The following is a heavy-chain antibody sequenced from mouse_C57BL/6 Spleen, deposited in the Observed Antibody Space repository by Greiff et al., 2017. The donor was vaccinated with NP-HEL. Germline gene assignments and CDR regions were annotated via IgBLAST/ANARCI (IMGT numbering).Heavy chain of an antibody. CDR3: ARLSYYYAMDY. J-gene: IGHJ4*01. Sequence: EVKLVESGGGLVKPGGSLKLSCAASGFTFSSYTMSWVRQTPEKRLEWVATISGGGGNTYYPDSVKGRFTISRDNAKNTLYLQMSSLRSEDTALYYCARLSYYYAMDYWGQGTSVTVSS. V-gene: IGHV5-9*01. CDR1: GFTFSSYT. D-gene: IGHD6-2*01. CDR2: ISGGGGNT.